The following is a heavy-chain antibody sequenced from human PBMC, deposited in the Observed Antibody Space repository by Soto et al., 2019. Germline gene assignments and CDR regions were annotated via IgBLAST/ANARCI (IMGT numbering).Heavy chain of an antibody. V-gene: IGHV1-8*01. D-gene: IGHD3-22*01. J-gene: IGHJ6*02. Sequence: ASVKVSCKASGYTFTSYDINWVRQATGQGLEWMGWTNPNSGNTGYAQKFQGRVTMTRNTSISTAYMELSSLRSKDTAVYYCARAVSSSYYGNYYGMDVWGQGTTVTVSS. CDR1: GYTFTSYD. CDR3: ARAVSSSYYGNYYGMDV. CDR2: TNPNSGNT.